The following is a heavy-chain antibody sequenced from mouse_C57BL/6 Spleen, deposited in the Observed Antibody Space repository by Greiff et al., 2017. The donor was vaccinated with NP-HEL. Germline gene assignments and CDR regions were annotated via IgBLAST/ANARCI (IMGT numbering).Heavy chain of an antibody. CDR1: GYTFTSYW. CDR3: ARTTGYWYFDV. CDR2: IDPSDSYT. J-gene: IGHJ1*03. D-gene: IGHD2-12*01. Sequence: VQLQQSGAELVRPGTSVKLSCKASGYTFTSYWMHWVKQRPGQGLEWIGVIDPSDSYTNYNQKFKGKATLTVDTSSSTAYMQLSSLTSEDSAVYYCARTTGYWYFDVWGTRTTVTVSS. V-gene: IGHV1-59*01.